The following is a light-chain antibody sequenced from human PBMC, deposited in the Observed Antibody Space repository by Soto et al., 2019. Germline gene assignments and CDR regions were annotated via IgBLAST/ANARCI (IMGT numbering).Light chain of an antibody. Sequence: EIVLTQSPGTLSLSPGERATLSCRASQSVSSSYLAWYQQKPGQAPRLLIYGASSRATGIPDRFSGSGSGTDFTLTIRRLEPEDFALYYCQQYGSAPTMYTFGQGTKLEIK. J-gene: IGKJ2*01. V-gene: IGKV3-20*01. CDR3: QQYGSAPTMYT. CDR1: QSVSSSY. CDR2: GAS.